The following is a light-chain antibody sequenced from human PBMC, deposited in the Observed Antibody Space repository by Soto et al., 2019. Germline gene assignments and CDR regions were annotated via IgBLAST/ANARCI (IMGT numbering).Light chain of an antibody. CDR2: DVS. CDR3: CSYAGSYTSPYV. J-gene: IGLJ1*01. Sequence: QSVLTQPRSVSGSPGQSVTISCTGTSSDVGGYNYVSWYQQHPGKAPKLMIYDVSKRPSGVPDCFSGSKSGNTASLTISGLQAEDEADYYCCSYAGSYTSPYVFGTGTKLTVL. CDR1: SSDVGGYNY. V-gene: IGLV2-11*01.